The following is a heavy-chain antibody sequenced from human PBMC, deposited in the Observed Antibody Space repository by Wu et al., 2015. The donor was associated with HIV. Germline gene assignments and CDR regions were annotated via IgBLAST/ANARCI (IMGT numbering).Heavy chain of an antibody. Sequence: QVQLVQSGADVKKSGASVRVSCEASGYTFTSHDINWVRQATGQGLEWMGWMNPNSGNTGYAEKFQGRVTMTRDTSRNTAYMELSNLRSEDTAMYYCARVPAAAGTLNYYFDYWGQGTLVTVSS. CDR3: ARVPAAAGTLNYYFDY. CDR2: MNPNSGNT. CDR1: GYTFTSHD. J-gene: IGHJ4*02. D-gene: IGHD6-13*01. V-gene: IGHV1-8*01.